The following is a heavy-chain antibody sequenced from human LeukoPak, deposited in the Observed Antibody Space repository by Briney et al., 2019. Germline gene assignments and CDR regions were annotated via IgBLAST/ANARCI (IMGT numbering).Heavy chain of an antibody. Sequence: ASVKVSCKASGYTFTSYDINWVRQATGQGLEWMGWMNPNSGNTGYAQKFQGRVTITSNTSISTAYRELSSLRSEDTAVYYCARGRIAARSYNWFDPWGQGTLVTVSS. CDR3: ARGRIAARSYNWFDP. V-gene: IGHV1-8*03. J-gene: IGHJ5*02. CDR1: GYTFTSYD. CDR2: MNPNSGNT. D-gene: IGHD6-6*01.